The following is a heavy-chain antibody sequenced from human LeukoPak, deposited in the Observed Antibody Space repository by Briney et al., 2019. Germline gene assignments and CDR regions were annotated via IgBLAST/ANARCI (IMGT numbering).Heavy chain of an antibody. V-gene: IGHV4-59*12. J-gene: IGHJ6*03. CDR3: ARDGGKDYDFWSGYYTVSYYYYYMDV. CDR1: GGSISSYY. Sequence: SETLSLTCTVSGGSISSYYWSWIRQPPGKGLEWIGYIYYSGSTNYNPSLKSRVTISVDTSKNQFSLKLSSVTAADTAVYYCARDGGKDYDFWSGYYTVSYYYYYMDVWGKGTTVTVSS. D-gene: IGHD3-3*01. CDR2: IYYSGST.